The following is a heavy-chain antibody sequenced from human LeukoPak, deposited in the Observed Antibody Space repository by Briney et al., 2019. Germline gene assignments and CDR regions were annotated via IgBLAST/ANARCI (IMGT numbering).Heavy chain of an antibody. J-gene: IGHJ6*02. V-gene: IGHV1-69*13. CDR1: GGTFSSYA. D-gene: IGHD5-24*01. CDR2: IIPIFGTA. Sequence: ASVKVSCKASGGTFSSYAISWVRQAPGQGLEWMGGIIPIFGTANYAQKFQGRVTITADESTSTAYMELSSLRSEDTAVYYCARMGMAPTRSYYYGMDVWGQGPRSPSP. CDR3: ARMGMAPTRSYYYGMDV.